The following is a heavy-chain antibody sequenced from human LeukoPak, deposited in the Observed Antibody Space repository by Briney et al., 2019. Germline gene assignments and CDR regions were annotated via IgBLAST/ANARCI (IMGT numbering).Heavy chain of an antibody. V-gene: IGHV3-21*01. D-gene: IGHD1-26*01. Sequence: GSLRLSCGASGFTFSSYSMNWVRQAPGKGLEWVSSISSSSSYIYYADSVKGRFTISRDNAKNSLYLQMNSLRAEDTAVYYCARNSGSYSAEDAFDIWGQGTMVTVSS. J-gene: IGHJ3*02. CDR1: GFTFSSYS. CDR3: ARNSGSYSAEDAFDI. CDR2: ISSSSSYI.